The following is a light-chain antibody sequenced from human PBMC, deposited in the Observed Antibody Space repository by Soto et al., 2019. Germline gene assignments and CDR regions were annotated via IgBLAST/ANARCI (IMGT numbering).Light chain of an antibody. CDR2: GAS. CDR3: QQYDNPPRT. Sequence: ETVLTQSPGTLSLSPGERATLSCRASQSVSRSYLAWYQQKPGQAPRLLIYGASTRPTGIPDRFSGSGSGTDFTLIISRLEPEDCAVYFCQQYDNPPRTFGQGTKVEMK. J-gene: IGKJ1*01. V-gene: IGKV3-20*01. CDR1: QSVSRSY.